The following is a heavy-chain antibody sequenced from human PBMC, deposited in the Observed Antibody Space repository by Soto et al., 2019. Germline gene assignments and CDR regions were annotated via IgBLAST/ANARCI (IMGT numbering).Heavy chain of an antibody. Sequence: EVHLLESGGGLVQPGGSLRLSCVASGFTFSSYAMNWVRQTPGTEQEWVSSIIGSGVDTYYADSVRGRFTISRDNSKNKLYLQMNSLRDEDTALFYCARGGGPSFRDVRCYALDYWGQGALVTVSS. D-gene: IGHD2-2*01. V-gene: IGHV3-23*01. CDR2: IIGSGVDT. CDR1: GFTFSSYA. CDR3: ARGGGPSFRDVRCYALDY. J-gene: IGHJ4*02.